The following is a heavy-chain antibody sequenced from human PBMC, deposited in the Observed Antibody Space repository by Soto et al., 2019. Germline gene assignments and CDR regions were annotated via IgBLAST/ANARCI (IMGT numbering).Heavy chain of an antibody. CDR1: GYTFTSYA. CDR2: INAGNGNT. Sequence: ASVKVSCKASGYTFTSYAMHWVRQAPGQRLEWMGWINAGNGNTKYSQKFQGRVTITRDTSASTAYMELSSLRSEDTAVYYCARAGIYDILTGTNYYYYGMDVWGQGTTGTV. V-gene: IGHV1-3*01. D-gene: IGHD3-9*01. J-gene: IGHJ6*02. CDR3: ARAGIYDILTGTNYYYYGMDV.